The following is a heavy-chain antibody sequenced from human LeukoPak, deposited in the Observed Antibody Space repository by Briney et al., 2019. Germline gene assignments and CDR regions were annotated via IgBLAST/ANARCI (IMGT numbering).Heavy chain of an antibody. Sequence: GGSLRLSCSASVFSFTSFGMHWVPHAPGKGLQCVAVISNEGSNTYCADSVKGRFTITRDNSKNPLYLQMNSVRAEDTAVYYCAKEGMMATSRDYWGQGTLVTVSS. J-gene: IGHJ4*02. CDR2: ISNEGSNT. CDR3: AKEGMMATSRDY. D-gene: IGHD5-24*01. CDR1: VFSFTSFG. V-gene: IGHV3-30*18.